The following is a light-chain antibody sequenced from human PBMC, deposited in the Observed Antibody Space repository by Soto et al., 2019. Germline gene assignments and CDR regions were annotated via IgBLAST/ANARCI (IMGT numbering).Light chain of an antibody. CDR1: QSVSSSY. J-gene: IGKJ5*01. CDR3: QQYGSSPPSIT. Sequence: ESVLTHSPGTLSLSPGERATLSCRASQSVSSSYLAWYQQKPGQAPRLLIYGASSRATGIPDRFSGSGSGTDFTLTISRLEPEDFAVYYCQQYGSSPPSITFGQGTRLEI. CDR2: GAS. V-gene: IGKV3-20*01.